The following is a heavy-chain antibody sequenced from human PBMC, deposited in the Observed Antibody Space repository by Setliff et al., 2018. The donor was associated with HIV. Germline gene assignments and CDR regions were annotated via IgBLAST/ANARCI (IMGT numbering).Heavy chain of an antibody. V-gene: IGHV1-18*01. J-gene: IGHJ4*02. CDR3: ATLGEYSSSWYWSY. D-gene: IGHD6-13*01. CDR2: ISAYNVNT. Sequence: GASVKVSCKASGYSFTSYGVSWVRQAPGQGLEWMGWISAYNVNTNYAQKLQGRVTMTTDTSTSTAYMELRSLRSDDTAVYYCATLGEYSSSWYWSYWGQGTLVTVSS. CDR1: GYSFTSYG.